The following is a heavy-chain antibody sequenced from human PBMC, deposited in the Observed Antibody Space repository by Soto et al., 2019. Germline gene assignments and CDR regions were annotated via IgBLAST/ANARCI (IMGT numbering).Heavy chain of an antibody. D-gene: IGHD6-6*01. Sequence: SETLSLTCAVSGGSISSGGYSWSWIRQPPGKGLEWIGEINHSGSTNYNPSLKSRVTISVDTSKNQFSLKLSSVPAAGTAVYYCARGRSSSSPVYYYYYYYYMDVWGKGTTVTVSS. V-gene: IGHV4-30-2*01. CDR3: ARGRSSSSPVYYYYYYYYMDV. CDR1: GGSISSGGYS. CDR2: INHSGST. J-gene: IGHJ6*03.